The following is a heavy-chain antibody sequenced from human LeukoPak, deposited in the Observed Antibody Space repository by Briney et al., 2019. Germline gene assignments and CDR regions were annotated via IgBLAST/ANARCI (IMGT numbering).Heavy chain of an antibody. Sequence: PGGSLRLSCAASGFTFSSYTMNWVRQAPGKGLEWISYISSSSTSIYYADSVKGRFTISRDNAENSLYLQMNSLRAEDTAVYYCAELGITMIGGVWGKGTTVTISS. CDR1: GFTFSSYT. CDR3: AELGITMIGGV. CDR2: ISSSSTSI. D-gene: IGHD3-10*02. V-gene: IGHV3-48*01. J-gene: IGHJ6*04.